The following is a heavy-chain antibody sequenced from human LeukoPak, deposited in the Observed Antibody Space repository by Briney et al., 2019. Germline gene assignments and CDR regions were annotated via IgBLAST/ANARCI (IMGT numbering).Heavy chain of an antibody. CDR3: ARSLPLYYYGSGSYYKRPTSNFDY. D-gene: IGHD3-10*01. CDR1: GYSISGGYY. CDR2: IYHSGST. Sequence: SETLSLTCTVSGYSISGGYYWGWIRPPPGKGLEWIGSIYHSGSTYYNPSLKSRVTISVDTSKNQFSLKLSSVTAADTAVYYCARSLPLYYYGSGSYYKRPTSNFDYWGQGTLVTVSS. J-gene: IGHJ4*02. V-gene: IGHV4-38-2*02.